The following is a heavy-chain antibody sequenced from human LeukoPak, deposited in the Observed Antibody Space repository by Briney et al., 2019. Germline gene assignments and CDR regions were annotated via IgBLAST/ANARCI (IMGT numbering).Heavy chain of an antibody. CDR3: ARVRGLSQDYLDP. CDR1: EYTFSSYW. CDR2: IFPGDSDT. Sequence: PGQSLKISCKAIEYTFSSYWIGWVRQRPGKGPEWMGIIFPGDSDTRYSPSFQGQVTISADKSISTTFLQWSSLRASDSAMYYCARVRGLSQDYLDPWGQGTLVTASS. V-gene: IGHV5-51*03. J-gene: IGHJ5*02. D-gene: IGHD2/OR15-2a*01.